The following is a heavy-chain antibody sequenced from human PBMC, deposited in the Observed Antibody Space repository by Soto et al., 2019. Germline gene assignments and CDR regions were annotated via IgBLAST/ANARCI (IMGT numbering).Heavy chain of an antibody. Sequence: SVKVSCKASGGTFSSYAISWVRQAPGQGLEWMGGIIPIFGTANYAQKFQGGVTITADESTSTAYMELSSLRSEDTAVYYCAIWGITMKDDAFDIWGQGTMVTVSS. V-gene: IGHV1-69*13. CDR2: IIPIFGTA. CDR1: GGTFSSYA. D-gene: IGHD3-22*01. CDR3: AIWGITMKDDAFDI. J-gene: IGHJ3*02.